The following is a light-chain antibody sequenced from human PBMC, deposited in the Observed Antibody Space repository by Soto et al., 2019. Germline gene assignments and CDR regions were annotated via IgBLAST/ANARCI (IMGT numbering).Light chain of an antibody. CDR2: DVS. V-gene: IGLV2-14*01. CDR3: SSYTTSNTRQIV. CDR1: NSDVGGYNY. J-gene: IGLJ1*01. Sequence: QSVLTQPASVSGSPGQSITISCTGTNSDVGGYNYVSWYQQHPGKAPKFMIYDVSSRPSGVSDRFSGSKSGNTASLTISGLQAEDEAEYYCSSYTTSNTRQIVFGTGTKLTVL.